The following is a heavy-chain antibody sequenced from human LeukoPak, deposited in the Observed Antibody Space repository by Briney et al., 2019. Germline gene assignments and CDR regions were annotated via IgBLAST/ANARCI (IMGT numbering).Heavy chain of an antibody. CDR3: ARTRGYSSGWYPEYFQH. Sequence: GGSLRLSCAASGFTFSSYWMHWVRQAPGKGLVWVSRIYNDGSRTSYADSVKGRFTISRDNAKNSLYLQMNSLRSEDTALYYCARTRGYSSGWYPEYFQHWGQGTLVTVSS. D-gene: IGHD6-19*01. CDR2: IYNDGSRT. J-gene: IGHJ1*01. V-gene: IGHV3-74*01. CDR1: GFTFSSYW.